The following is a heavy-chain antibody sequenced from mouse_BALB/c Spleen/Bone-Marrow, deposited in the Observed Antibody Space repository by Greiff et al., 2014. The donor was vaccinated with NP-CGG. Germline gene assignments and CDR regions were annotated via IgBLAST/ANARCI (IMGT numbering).Heavy chain of an antibody. CDR1: GYIFPSYW. CDR3: ARGNYGYDDGAWFAY. D-gene: IGHD2-2*01. J-gene: IGHJ3*01. CDR2: IYPGTGST. Sequence: QVHVKQSGAELVRPGASVELSCKTSGYIFPSYWIRWVKQRSGQGLEWIARIYPGTGSTYYNEKFKGKATLTADKSSSTAYMQLSSLRSEGSAVYFCARGNYGYDDGAWFAYWGQGTLVTVSA. V-gene: IGHV1-76*01.